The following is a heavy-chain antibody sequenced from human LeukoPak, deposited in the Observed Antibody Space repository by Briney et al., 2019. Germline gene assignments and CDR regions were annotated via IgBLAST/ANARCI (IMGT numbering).Heavy chain of an antibody. Sequence: GGTLRLSCAASGFTLSNSWMFWVRQPPGKGLKYVSEINNDGSRTSYADPVKGRFTTSRDGAENTLFLQMNSLRAEDTAVYFCARGGVSGGFDYWGQGTLVTVSS. D-gene: IGHD3-10*01. V-gene: IGHV3-74*01. CDR1: GFTLSNSW. CDR3: ARGGVSGGFDY. CDR2: INNDGSRT. J-gene: IGHJ4*02.